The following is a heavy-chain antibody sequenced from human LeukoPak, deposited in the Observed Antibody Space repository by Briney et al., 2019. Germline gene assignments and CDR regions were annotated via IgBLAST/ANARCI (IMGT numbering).Heavy chain of an antibody. J-gene: IGHJ5*02. CDR2: ISGSGGST. CDR1: EFTFSSYA. Sequence: PGGSLRLSCAASEFTFSSYAMSWVRQAPGKGLEWVSAISGSGGSTYYADSVKGRFTISRDNSKNTLYLQINSLRAEDTAVYYCAKDGGRGYSYGYFWFDPWGQGTLVTVSS. D-gene: IGHD5-18*01. V-gene: IGHV3-23*01. CDR3: AKDGGRGYSYGYFWFDP.